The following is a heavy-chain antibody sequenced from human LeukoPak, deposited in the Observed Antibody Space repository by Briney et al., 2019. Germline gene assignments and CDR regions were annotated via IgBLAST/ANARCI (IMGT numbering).Heavy chain of an antibody. V-gene: IGHV4-39*01. CDR2: IYYSGST. Sequence: PSETLSLTCTVSGGSISGSTSYWGWIRQPPGKGLEWIGSIYYSGSTYYNPSLKSRVTISVDTSKKQFSLKLSSVTAADMAVYYCARRDCGGDCYSGVKIDYWGQGTLVTVSS. CDR3: ARRDCGGDCYSGVKIDY. J-gene: IGHJ4*02. CDR1: GGSISGSTSY. D-gene: IGHD2-21*01.